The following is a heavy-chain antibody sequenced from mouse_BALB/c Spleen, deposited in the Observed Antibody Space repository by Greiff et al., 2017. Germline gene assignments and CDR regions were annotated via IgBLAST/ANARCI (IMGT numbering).Heavy chain of an antibody. CDR1: GYTFTSYW. CDR2: IYPGDGDT. Sequence: QVQLQQSGAELARPGASVKLSCKASGYTFTSYWMQWVKQRPGQGLEWIGAIYPGDGDTRYTQKFKGKATLTADKSSSTAYMQLSSLASEDSAVYYCARKGDWDEDYWGQGTTLTVSS. CDR3: ARKGDWDEDY. D-gene: IGHD4-1*01. V-gene: IGHV1-87*01. J-gene: IGHJ2*01.